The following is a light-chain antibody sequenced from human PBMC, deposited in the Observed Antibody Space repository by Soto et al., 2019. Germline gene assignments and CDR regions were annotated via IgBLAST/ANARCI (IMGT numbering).Light chain of an antibody. Sequence: IDITQTKTSLSASVGDRVTISCRASQGIGNALGWYQQKPGKPPKVLIYGASNLQSGVPPRFSGSGSGTDFTLAISSLQPEDSTTYYSLLDINHPWRSGQGTKVAIK. CDR3: LLDINHPWR. CDR2: GAS. CDR1: QGIGNA. J-gene: IGKJ1*01. V-gene: IGKV1-6*01.